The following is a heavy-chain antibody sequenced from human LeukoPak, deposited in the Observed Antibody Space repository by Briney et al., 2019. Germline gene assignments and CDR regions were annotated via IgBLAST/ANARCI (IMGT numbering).Heavy chain of an antibody. V-gene: IGHV1-69*01. Sequence: ASVKVSCKASGGTFSSYAISWVRQAPGQGLEWMGGIIPIFGTANYAQKFQGRVTITADESTSTAYMELSSLRSEDTAVYYCARAKRTYYYDSSGYYYVAYWGQGTLVTVSS. J-gene: IGHJ4*02. D-gene: IGHD3-22*01. CDR3: ARAKRTYYYDSSGYYYVAY. CDR1: GGTFSSYA. CDR2: IIPIFGTA.